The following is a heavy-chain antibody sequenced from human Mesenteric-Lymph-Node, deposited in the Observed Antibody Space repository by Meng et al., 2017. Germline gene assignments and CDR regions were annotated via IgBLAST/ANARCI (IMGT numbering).Heavy chain of an antibody. CDR2: INPSGGST. D-gene: IGHD2-2*01. CDR1: GYTFTSYY. Sequence: ASVKVSCKASGYTFTSYYMHWVRQAPGQGLEWMGIINPSGGSTSYAQKFQGRVTMTRDTSTSTVYMELSSLRSEDTAVYYCATWARYCSSTGCPGVYWGQGTLVTVSS. V-gene: IGHV1-46*01. J-gene: IGHJ4*02. CDR3: ATWARYCSSTGCPGVY.